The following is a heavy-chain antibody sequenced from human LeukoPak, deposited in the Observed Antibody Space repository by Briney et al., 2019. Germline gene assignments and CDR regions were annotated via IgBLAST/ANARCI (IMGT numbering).Heavy chain of an antibody. CDR2: VYRGRT. J-gene: IGHJ4*02. CDR3: ATTNYYYSTYSVDY. D-gene: IGHD3-16*01. CDR1: GDSTSYESSY. V-gene: IGHV4-30-2*01. Sequence: ASQTLSLTCAVSGDSTSYESSYWHWIRQAPGKGPEWIGNVYRGRTRLNPAYTSRVTISVDKSKNQFSLKLSSVTAADTAVYYCATTNYYYSTYSVDYWGQGTLVTVSS.